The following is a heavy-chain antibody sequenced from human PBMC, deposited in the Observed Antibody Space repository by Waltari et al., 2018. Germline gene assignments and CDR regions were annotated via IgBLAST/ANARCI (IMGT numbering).Heavy chain of an antibody. CDR2: IYSGVSK. Sequence: EVQLVESGGGLVQPGGSLRLSCAASGFTVSRNYMSWVRQAPGKGLEWIAVIYSGVSKYDEDSGKGRFTISRDNSKNTLYLQMNSLRAEDTAVYYCARDWGQQHALPFDYWGQGTLVTVSS. J-gene: IGHJ4*02. D-gene: IGHD6-13*01. CDR3: ARDWGQQHALPFDY. CDR1: GFTVSRNY. V-gene: IGHV3-66*01.